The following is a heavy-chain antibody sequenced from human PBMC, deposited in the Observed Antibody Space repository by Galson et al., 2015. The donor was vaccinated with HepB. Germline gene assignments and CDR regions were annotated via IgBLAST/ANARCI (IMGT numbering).Heavy chain of an antibody. D-gene: IGHD3-10*01. CDR2: IYYSGST. Sequence: QVQLQESGPGLVKPSQTLSLTCTVSGGSISSGGYYWSWIRQHPRKGLEWIGYIYYSGSTYYNPSLKSRVTISVDTSKTQFALKLSAVTAADTAVYYCARDRRRSGWFDPWGQGTMVTVSS. CDR3: ARDRRRSGWFDP. CDR1: GGSISSGGYY. J-gene: IGHJ5*02. V-gene: IGHV4-31*03.